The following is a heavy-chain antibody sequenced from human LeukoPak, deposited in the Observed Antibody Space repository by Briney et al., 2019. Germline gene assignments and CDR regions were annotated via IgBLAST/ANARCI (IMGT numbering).Heavy chain of an antibody. J-gene: IGHJ4*02. CDR3: VRAKTVTSAFDY. CDR1: GGTISSYA. V-gene: IGHV1-69*04. Sequence: SVKVSCKAPGGTISSYAVSWVRQAPGQRLEWMGRIIPILGVTNYAQAFQGRVTITAGKSTDTAYMELSSLRSDDTAMYYCVRAKTVTSAFDYWGQGTLVTVSS. D-gene: IGHD4-17*01. CDR2: IIPILGVT.